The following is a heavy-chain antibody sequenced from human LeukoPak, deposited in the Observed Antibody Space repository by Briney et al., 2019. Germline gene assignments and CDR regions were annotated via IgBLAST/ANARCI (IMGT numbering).Heavy chain of an antibody. J-gene: IGHJ5*02. D-gene: IGHD4-11*01. V-gene: IGHV4-4*07. CDR2: IYISGST. Sequence: PSETLSLTCTVSGGSISSYYWSWIRRPAGKGLEWIGRIYISGSTNYNPSLKSRVTMSVDTSKNQFSLKLSSVTAADTAVYYCARDVYSNYAWFDPWGQGTLVTVSS. CDR1: GGSISSYY. CDR3: ARDVYSNYAWFDP.